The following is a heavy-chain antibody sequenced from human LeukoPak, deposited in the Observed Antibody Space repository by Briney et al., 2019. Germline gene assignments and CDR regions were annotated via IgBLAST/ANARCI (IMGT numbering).Heavy chain of an antibody. V-gene: IGHV4-61*01. CDR2: IYYSGST. D-gene: IGHD3-3*01. J-gene: IGHJ4*02. Sequence: SETLSLTCTVSGGSVSSDSYYWSWIRQPPGKGLEWIGYIYYSGSTNYNPSLKSRVTISVDTSRNQFSLKLSSVTAAGTAVYYCARGGSAYDYPFDYWGQGTLVTVSS. CDR1: GGSVSSDSYY. CDR3: ARGGSAYDYPFDY.